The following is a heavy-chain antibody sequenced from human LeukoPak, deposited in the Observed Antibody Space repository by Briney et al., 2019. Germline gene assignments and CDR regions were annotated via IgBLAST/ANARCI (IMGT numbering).Heavy chain of an antibody. Sequence: PSETLSLTCAVYGGSFSGYYWSWIRQPPGKGLEWIGEINHSGCTNYNPSLKSRVTISVDTSKNQFSLKLSSVTAADTAVYYCARGVEAAAVDYYYMDVWGTGTTVTVSS. CDR1: GGSFSGYY. D-gene: IGHD6-13*01. CDR2: INHSGCT. V-gene: IGHV4-34*01. CDR3: ARGVEAAAVDYYYMDV. J-gene: IGHJ6*03.